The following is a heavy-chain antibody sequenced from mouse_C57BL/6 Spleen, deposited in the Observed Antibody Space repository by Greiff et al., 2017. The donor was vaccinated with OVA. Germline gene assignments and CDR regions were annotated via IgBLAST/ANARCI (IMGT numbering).Heavy chain of an antibody. Sequence: VKLQQPGTELVKPGASVKLSCKASGYTFTSYWMHWVKQRPGQGLEWIGNINPSNGGTNYNEKFKSKATLTVDKSSSTAYMQLSSLTSEDSAVYYCARSLLDDYLAWFADWGQGTRVTVSA. D-gene: IGHD2-4*01. J-gene: IGHJ3*01. CDR1: GYTFTSYW. CDR2: INPSNGGT. CDR3: ARSLLDDYLAWFAD. V-gene: IGHV1-53*01.